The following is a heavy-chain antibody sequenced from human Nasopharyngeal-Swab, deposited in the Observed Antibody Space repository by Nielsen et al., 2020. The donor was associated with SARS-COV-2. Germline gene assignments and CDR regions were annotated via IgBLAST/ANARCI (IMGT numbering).Heavy chain of an antibody. Sequence: GGSLRLSCAASGFTYDDYAIPWFRKVPGKGLEWVSGITWNGGGAYTDSVKGRFTISRDNARSSMYLQMNSLRAEDTALYYCTKGRADYSNPSFDNWGQGTLVTVSS. CDR3: TKGRADYSNPSFDN. CDR1: GFTYDDYA. CDR2: ITWNGGG. V-gene: IGHV3-9*01. D-gene: IGHD4-11*01. J-gene: IGHJ4*02.